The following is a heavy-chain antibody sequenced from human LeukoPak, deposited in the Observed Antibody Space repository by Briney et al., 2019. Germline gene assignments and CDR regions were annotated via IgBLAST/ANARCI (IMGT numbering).Heavy chain of an antibody. Sequence: ASVKVSCKASGYTFTTYYVHWVRQAPGQGLEWMGIINPSGGSTTYAQKFRGRLTMTRDMSTSTVYMELSSLRSEDTAVYYCARNIWFGESADAFDIWGQGTMVTVSS. CDR1: GYTFTTYY. J-gene: IGHJ3*02. CDR3: ARNIWFGESADAFDI. CDR2: INPSGGST. V-gene: IGHV1-46*01. D-gene: IGHD3-10*01.